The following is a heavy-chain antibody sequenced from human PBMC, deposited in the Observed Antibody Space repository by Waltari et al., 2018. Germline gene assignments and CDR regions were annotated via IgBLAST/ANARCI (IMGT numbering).Heavy chain of an antibody. Sequence: QVQLVQSGAEVKKPGASVKVSCTASGYTFTAYYMHWVRQAPAHGLEWMGRINPNSGGTNYAQKFQGRVTMTRDTSISTAYMELSRLRSDDTAVYYCARVKSDYYGSGSYRRAFDIWGQGTMVTVSS. CDR1: GYTFTAYY. V-gene: IGHV1-2*06. D-gene: IGHD3-10*01. J-gene: IGHJ3*02. CDR2: INPNSGGT. CDR3: ARVKSDYYGSGSYRRAFDI.